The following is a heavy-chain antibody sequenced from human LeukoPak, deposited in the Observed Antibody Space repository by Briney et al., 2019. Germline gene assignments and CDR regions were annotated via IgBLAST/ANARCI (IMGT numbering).Heavy chain of an antibody. D-gene: IGHD2-2*01. CDR1: GFTFGTTW. CDR3: ARTVVEVRAVSDVFDI. CDR2: IYVDGIEK. Sequence: GGSLRLSCAASGFTFGTTWMSWVRQAPGKGLEWLANIYVDGIEKYYVDPVKGRFTISRDNAKNSLYLQMDSLRVEDTAVYYCARTVVEVRAVSDVFDIWGQGTMVTVPS. J-gene: IGHJ3*02. V-gene: IGHV3-7*01.